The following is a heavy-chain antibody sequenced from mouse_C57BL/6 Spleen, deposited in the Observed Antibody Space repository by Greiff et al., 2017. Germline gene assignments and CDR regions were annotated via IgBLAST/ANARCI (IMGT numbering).Heavy chain of an antibody. D-gene: IGHD3-3*01. Sequence: EVMLVESGGGLVKPGGSLKLSCAASGFTFSSYAMSWVRQTPEKRLEWVATISDGGSYTYYPDNVKGRFTISRDNAKNNRYLQMSHLKSEDTAIYYCARGLYYFDYWGQGTTLTVSS. CDR1: GFTFSSYA. V-gene: IGHV5-4*03. CDR3: ARGLYYFDY. J-gene: IGHJ2*01. CDR2: ISDGGSYT.